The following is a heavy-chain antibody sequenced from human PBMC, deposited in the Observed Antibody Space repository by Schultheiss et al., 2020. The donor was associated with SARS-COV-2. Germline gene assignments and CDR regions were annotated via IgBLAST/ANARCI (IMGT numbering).Heavy chain of an antibody. Sequence: GESLKISCAASGFTVSSNYMSWVRQAPGKGLEWVSVIYSGGSTYYADSVKGRFTISRDNSKNTLYLQMNSLRAEDTAVYYCARESGWNPTGGPYFDYWGQGTLVTVSS. CDR3: ARESGWNPTGGPYFDY. CDR1: GFTVSSNY. V-gene: IGHV3-53*01. J-gene: IGHJ4*02. CDR2: IYSGGST. D-gene: IGHD6-19*01.